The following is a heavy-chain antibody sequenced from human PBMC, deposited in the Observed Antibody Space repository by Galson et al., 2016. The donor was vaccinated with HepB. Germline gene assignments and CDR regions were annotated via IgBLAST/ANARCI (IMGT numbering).Heavy chain of an antibody. J-gene: IGHJ4*02. CDR2: ISRSTPTI. CDR1: GFIFSSYS. Sequence: SLRLSCAASGFIFSSYSMNWVRQAPGKGLEWVSYISRSTPTIYYDDSVKGRFTVSRDNAKNSLYLQMNNLRDEDTAVYYCARDPHALDFWGQGTLVTVSP. CDR3: ARDPHALDF. V-gene: IGHV3-48*02.